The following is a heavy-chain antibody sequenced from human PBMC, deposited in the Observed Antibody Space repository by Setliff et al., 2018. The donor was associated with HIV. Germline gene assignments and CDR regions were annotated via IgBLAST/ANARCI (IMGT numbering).Heavy chain of an antibody. CDR1: GYSFSDYY. J-gene: IGHJ4*02. V-gene: IGHV1-69-2*01. CDR2: VDPEDGET. Sequence: ASVKVSCKASGYSFSDYYMHWAQQAPGKGLEWMGRVDPEDGETIYAEKFQGRVTITADTSTDPAYMELSSLRSEDTAVYYCTALNYDILTGYSDYWGQGTLVTVSS. D-gene: IGHD3-9*01. CDR3: TALNYDILTGYSDY.